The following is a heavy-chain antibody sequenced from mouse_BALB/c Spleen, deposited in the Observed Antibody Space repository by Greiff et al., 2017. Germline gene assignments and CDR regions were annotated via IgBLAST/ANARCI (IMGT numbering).Heavy chain of an antibody. CDR1: GFAFSSYD. V-gene: IGHV5-12-1*01. J-gene: IGHJ3*01. D-gene: IGHD3-2*02. CDR3: ARLMLRAY. Sequence: EVKLMESGGGLVKPGGSLKLSCAASGFAFSSYDMSWVRQTPEKRLEWVAYISSGGGSTYYPDTVKGRFTISRDNAKNTLYLQMSSLKSEDTAMYYCARLMLRAYWGQGTLVTVSA. CDR2: ISSGGGST.